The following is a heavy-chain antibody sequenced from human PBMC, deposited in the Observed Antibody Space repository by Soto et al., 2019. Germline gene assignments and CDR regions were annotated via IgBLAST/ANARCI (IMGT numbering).Heavy chain of an antibody. CDR3: ARDYYSSTWSEGY. D-gene: IGHD6-13*01. J-gene: IGHJ4*02. CDR1: GFTFNGYG. V-gene: IGHV3-48*01. CDR2: IDTKSSNI. Sequence: GGSLRLSCAASGFTFNGYGMNWVRQGPGKGLEWISYIDTKSSNIYYADSVKGRFTISRENAKNSLYLQMNSLRAEDTAVYYCARDYYSSTWSEGYWGQGTLVTVSS.